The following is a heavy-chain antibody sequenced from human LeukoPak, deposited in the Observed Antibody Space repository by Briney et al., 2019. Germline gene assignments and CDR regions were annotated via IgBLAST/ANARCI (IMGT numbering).Heavy chain of an antibody. CDR3: ARALLWFGELLRY. CDR1: GYTFTGYY. D-gene: IGHD3-10*01. V-gene: IGHV1-2*02. Sequence: GASVKVSCKASGYTFTGYYMHWERQAPGQGLEWMGWINPNSGGTNYAQKFQGRVTMTRDTSISTAYMELSRLRSDDTAVYYCARALLWFGELLRYWGQGTLVTVSS. CDR2: INPNSGGT. J-gene: IGHJ4*02.